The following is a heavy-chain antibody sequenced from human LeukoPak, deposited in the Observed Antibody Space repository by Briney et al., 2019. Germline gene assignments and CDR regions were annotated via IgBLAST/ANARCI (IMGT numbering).Heavy chain of an antibody. CDR3: ARGDYDFWSVRFDY. V-gene: IGHV3-23*01. J-gene: IGHJ4*02. Sequence: PGGSLRLSCAASGFTFSSYAMSWVRQAPGKGLEWVSAISGSGGSTYYADSVKGRFTISRDNSKNTLYLQMNSLRAEDTAVYYCARGDYDFWSVRFDYWGQGTLVTVSS. CDR2: ISGSGGST. CDR1: GFTFSSYA. D-gene: IGHD3-3*01.